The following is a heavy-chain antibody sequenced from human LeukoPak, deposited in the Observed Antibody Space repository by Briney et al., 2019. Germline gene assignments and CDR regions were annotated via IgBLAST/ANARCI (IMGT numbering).Heavy chain of an antibody. Sequence: ASVKVSCKASGYTFSGYYIHWVRQAPGQGLDWMGWINPNSGGTNSAQKFQGRVTMTSDTSISTAYMELSRLRYDDTAIYYCAKVGGTDNIDYWGQGTLSPSPQ. CDR3: AKVGGTDNIDY. CDR2: INPNSGGT. D-gene: IGHD1-26*01. CDR1: GYTFSGYY. J-gene: IGHJ4*02. V-gene: IGHV1-2*02.